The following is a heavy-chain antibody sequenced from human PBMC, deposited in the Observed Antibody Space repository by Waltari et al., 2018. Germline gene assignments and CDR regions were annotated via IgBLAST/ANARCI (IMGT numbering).Heavy chain of an antibody. D-gene: IGHD6-13*01. Sequence: QVQLQESGPGLVKPSETLSLTCTVSGGSISSYYWSWIRQPPGKGLEWIGYIYYSGSTNYNPSLKSRVTISVDTSKTQFSLKLSSVTAADTAVYYCARGTGRVAAALDYWGQGTLVTVSS. CDR3: ARGTGRVAAALDY. CDR1: GGSISSYY. J-gene: IGHJ4*02. CDR2: IYYSGST. V-gene: IGHV4-59*01.